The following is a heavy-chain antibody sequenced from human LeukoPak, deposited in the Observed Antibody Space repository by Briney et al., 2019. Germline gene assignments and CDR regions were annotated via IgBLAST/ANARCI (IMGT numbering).Heavy chain of an antibody. V-gene: IGHV3-9*03. CDR1: GFTFDDYA. J-gene: IGHJ4*02. D-gene: IGHD5-18*01. CDR3: ARHLSGITGYTYGRGIDS. CDR2: ISWNSGSI. Sequence: GGSLRLSCAASGFTFDDYAMHWVRQAPGKGLEWVSGISWNSGSIGYADSVKGRFTISIDNAKNSLYLQMNSLRAEDMALYYCARHLSGITGYTYGRGIDSWGQGTLVTVSS.